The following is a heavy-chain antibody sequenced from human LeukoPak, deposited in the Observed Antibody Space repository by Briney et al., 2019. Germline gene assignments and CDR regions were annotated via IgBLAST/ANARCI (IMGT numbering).Heavy chain of an antibody. Sequence: SETLSLTCTVSGGSISSYYWSWIRQPAGKGLEWIGRIYTSGSTNYNPSLKSRVTMSVDTSKNQFSLKLSSVTAADTAVYYCARDRSTMVRGVISYFDYWGQGTLVTVSS. CDR1: GGSISSYY. V-gene: IGHV4-4*07. D-gene: IGHD3-10*01. CDR2: IYTSGST. CDR3: ARDRSTMVRGVISYFDY. J-gene: IGHJ4*02.